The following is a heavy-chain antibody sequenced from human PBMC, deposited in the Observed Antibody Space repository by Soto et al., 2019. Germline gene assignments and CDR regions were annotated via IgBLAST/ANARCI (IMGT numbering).Heavy chain of an antibody. CDR3: ARDHYDYIWGSYRSLDY. CDR1: GYTFTSYY. D-gene: IGHD3-16*02. V-gene: IGHV1-46*03. J-gene: IGHJ4*02. CDR2: INPSGGST. Sequence: ASVKVSCKASGYTFTSYYMHWVRQAPGQGLEWMGIINPSGGSTSYAQKFQGRVTMTRDTSTSTVYMELSSLRSEDTAVYYCARDHYDYIWGSYRSLDYWGQGTLVTVSS.